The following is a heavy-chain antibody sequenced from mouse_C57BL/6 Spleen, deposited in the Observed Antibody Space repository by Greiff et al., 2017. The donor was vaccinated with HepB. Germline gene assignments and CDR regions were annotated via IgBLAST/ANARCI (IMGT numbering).Heavy chain of an antibody. V-gene: IGHV3-6*01. CDR1: GYSITSGYY. CDR3: ARGGTLMDY. Sequence: VQLQQSGPGLVKPSQSLSLTCSVTGYSITSGYYWNWIRQFPGNKLEWMGYISYDGSNNYNPSLKNRISITRDTSKNQFFLKLNSVTTEDTATYYCARGGTLMDYWGQGTSVTVSS. CDR2: ISYDGSN. D-gene: IGHD3-3*01. J-gene: IGHJ4*01.